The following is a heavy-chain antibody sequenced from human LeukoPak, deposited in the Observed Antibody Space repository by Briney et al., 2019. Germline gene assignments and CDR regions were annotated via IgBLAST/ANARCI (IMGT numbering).Heavy chain of an antibody. J-gene: IGHJ4*02. CDR3: ARDPRIAVAAHFDY. D-gene: IGHD6-19*01. V-gene: IGHV3-21*01. CDR1: GFTFSSYS. Sequence: GGSLGLSCAASGFTFSSYSMNWVRQAPGKGLEWVSSISSSSSYIYYADSVKGRFTISRDNAKNSLYLQMNSLRAEDTAVYYCARDPRIAVAAHFDYWGQGTLVTVSS. CDR2: ISSSSSYI.